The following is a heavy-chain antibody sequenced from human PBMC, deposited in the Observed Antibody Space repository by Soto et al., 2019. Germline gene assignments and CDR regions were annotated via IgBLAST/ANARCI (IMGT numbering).Heavy chain of an antibody. CDR3: AGGGVEVVAATYFQV. D-gene: IGHD2-15*01. Sequence: GGSLRLSCAASGFTFSSSGMHWVRQAPGKGLEWVAVIWYDGSKKYYADSVKGRFTISRDNSKNTMFLQMNSLSVEDTAGYYWAGGGVEVVAATYFQVWGQGTLVTVSS. CDR1: GFTFSSSG. J-gene: IGHJ1*01. V-gene: IGHV3-33*01. CDR2: IWYDGSKK.